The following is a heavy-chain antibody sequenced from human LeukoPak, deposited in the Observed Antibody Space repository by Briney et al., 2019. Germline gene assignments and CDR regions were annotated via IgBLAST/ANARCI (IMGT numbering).Heavy chain of an antibody. CDR2: IFYSGST. J-gene: IGHJ3*01. CDR3: ARDRYCSTSSCPDDAFDF. Sequence: PSEALSLTCSVSGGSISTSNYYWGWIRQPPGKGLEWIGNIFYSGSTYYSPSLKSRVTISLDTSRNQFSLNLDSVTAADTAVYYCARDRYCSTSSCPDDAFDFWGQGTMVTVSS. V-gene: IGHV4-39*07. D-gene: IGHD2-2*01. CDR1: GGSISTSNYY.